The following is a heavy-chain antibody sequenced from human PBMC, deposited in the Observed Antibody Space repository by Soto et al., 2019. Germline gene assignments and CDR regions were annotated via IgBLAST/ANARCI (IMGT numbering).Heavy chain of an antibody. V-gene: IGHV5-51*01. CDR2: IYPGDSET. CDR3: ARHFGSTQLWLQSGADY. Sequence: GESLKISCKGSGYSFTSYWIGWVRQVPGKGLEWMGIIYPGDSETRYSPSLQGQVTISADKSISTAYLQWRTLEASDTAVYYCARHFGSTQLWLQSGADYWGQGTPVTVSS. D-gene: IGHD5-18*01. J-gene: IGHJ4*02. CDR1: GYSFTSYW.